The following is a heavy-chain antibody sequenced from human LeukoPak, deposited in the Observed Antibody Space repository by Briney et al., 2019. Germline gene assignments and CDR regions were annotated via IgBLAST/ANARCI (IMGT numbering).Heavy chain of an antibody. J-gene: IGHJ4*02. Sequence: GGSLRLSCAASGFTFSDYYMSWIRQAPGKGLEWVSYISSSGSTIYYADSVKGRFTISRDNAKNSLYLQMNSLRAEDTAVYYCAKEVGSCSPTNCHPPYYFGYWGQGTLAIVSS. CDR2: ISSSGSTI. D-gene: IGHD2-2*01. CDR1: GFTFSDYY. V-gene: IGHV3-11*04. CDR3: AKEVGSCSPTNCHPPYYFGY.